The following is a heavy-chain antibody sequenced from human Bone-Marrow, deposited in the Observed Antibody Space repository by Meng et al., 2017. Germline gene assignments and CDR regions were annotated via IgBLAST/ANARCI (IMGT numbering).Heavy chain of an antibody. V-gene: IGHV1-18*01. D-gene: IGHD4-17*01. Sequence: VQLVQSGAGVKKPGASVKGSCKASGYTFTSYGIIWVRQAPGQGLEWMGWISAYTGDTKYAQNFQGRVTMTTDTSTDTAYMELRSLRSDDTAMYFCARDDDYGDYFPVWYWGQGTLVTVSS. CDR3: ARDDDYGDYFPVWY. CDR2: ISAYTGDT. CDR1: GYTFTSYG. J-gene: IGHJ4*02.